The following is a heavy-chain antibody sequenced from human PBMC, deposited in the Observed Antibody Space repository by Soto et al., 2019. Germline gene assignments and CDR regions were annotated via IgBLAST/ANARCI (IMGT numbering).Heavy chain of an antibody. D-gene: IGHD6-19*01. CDR2: IYYSGGT. CDR3: TREQSDDNYFDP. CDR1: GAALSSGGYC. J-gene: IGHJ5*02. Sequence: KPSETLSLTCTVSGAALSSGGYCYTWGRQPPGKGLEWLGYIYYSGGTNYNPSLKSRVTISLDKSKSQFSLRLISVTAADTAVYYCTREQSDDNYFDPWGQGTLVTVSS. V-gene: IGHV4-61*08.